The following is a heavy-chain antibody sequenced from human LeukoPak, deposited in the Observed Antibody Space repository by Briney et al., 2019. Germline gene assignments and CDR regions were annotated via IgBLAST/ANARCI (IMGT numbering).Heavy chain of an antibody. D-gene: IGHD3-3*01. Sequence: GGSLRLSCAASGFTVSSNYMSWVRQAPGKGLEWVSAISGSGGSTYYADSVKGRFTISRDNSKNTLYLQMNSLRAEDTAVYYCAKETYYDFWSGQGYFDYWGQGTLVTVSS. CDR2: ISGSGGST. CDR3: AKETYYDFWSGQGYFDY. J-gene: IGHJ4*02. V-gene: IGHV3-23*01. CDR1: GFTVSSNY.